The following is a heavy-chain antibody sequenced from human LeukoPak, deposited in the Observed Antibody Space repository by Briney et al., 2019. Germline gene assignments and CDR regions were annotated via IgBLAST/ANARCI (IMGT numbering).Heavy chain of an antibody. J-gene: IGHJ4*02. V-gene: IGHV3-15*07. CDR1: GFPFTNAW. D-gene: IGHD2-2*01. CDR3: ATRVVVD. Sequence: GGSLRLSCAASGFPFTNAWMNWVRQAPGKGLEWVGRIKSKTDSGTIDYAAPVKGGFTISRDDSKNTLYLQMNSLKTEDTAVYYCATRVVVDWGQGTLVTVSS. CDR2: IKSKTDSGTI.